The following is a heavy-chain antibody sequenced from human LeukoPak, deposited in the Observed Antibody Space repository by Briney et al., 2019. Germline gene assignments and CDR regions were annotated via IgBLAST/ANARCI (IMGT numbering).Heavy chain of an antibody. Sequence: GASVKCSCKASGYTFTGYYLHWVRQAPGQRLEWTGRINPSSGDTNYAQKSQGRVTMTRDTSISTAYLELSTRTSDDTAVYFCARVSVAGTPDSDYFDYWGQGTPVTVSS. CDR2: INPSSGDT. CDR3: ARVSVAGTPDSDYFDY. CDR1: GYTFTGYY. D-gene: IGHD6-19*01. V-gene: IGHV1-2*02. J-gene: IGHJ4*02.